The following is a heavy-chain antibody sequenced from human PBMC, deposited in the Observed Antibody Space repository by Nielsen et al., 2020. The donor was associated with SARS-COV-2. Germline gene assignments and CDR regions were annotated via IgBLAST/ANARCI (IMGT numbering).Heavy chain of an antibody. Sequence: GGSLRLSCAASGFTFSSYGMHWVRQAPGKGLEWVAVIWYDGSNKYYADSVKGRFTISRDNSKNTLYLQMNSLRAEDTAVYYCARDMGPYTVTTASGYWGQGTLVTVSS. CDR3: ARDMGPYTVTTASGY. CDR2: IWYDGSNK. D-gene: IGHD4-17*01. CDR1: GFTFSSYG. V-gene: IGHV3-33*01. J-gene: IGHJ4*02.